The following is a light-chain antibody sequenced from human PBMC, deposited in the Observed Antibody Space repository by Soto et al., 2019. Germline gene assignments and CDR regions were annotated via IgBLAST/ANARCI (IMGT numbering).Light chain of an antibody. CDR2: GNS. Sequence: QSVLTQPPSVSAAPGQWVTLSCTGSRSNIGAGYDVHWYQQLPGTAPKLLIYGNSNRPSGVPDRVSGSKSGTSASLAITGLQAEDEADYYCQSYNSSMSGVVFGGGTKLTVL. J-gene: IGLJ2*01. V-gene: IGLV1-40*01. CDR3: QSYNSSMSGVV. CDR1: RSNIGAGYD.